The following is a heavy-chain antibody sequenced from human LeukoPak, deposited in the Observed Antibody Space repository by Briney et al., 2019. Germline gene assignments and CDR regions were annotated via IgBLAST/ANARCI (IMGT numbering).Heavy chain of an antibody. CDR1: GFTFSSYA. D-gene: IGHD4-11*01. CDR3: ARDRPLYYSTHDRSFDY. V-gene: IGHV3-30-3*01. Sequence: GGSLRLSCAASGFTFSSYAMHWVRQAPGKGLEWVAVISYDGSNKYYADSVKGRFTISRDNSKNTLYLQMNSLRAEDTAVYYCARDRPLYYSTHDRSFDYWGQGTLVTVSS. CDR2: ISYDGSNK. J-gene: IGHJ4*02.